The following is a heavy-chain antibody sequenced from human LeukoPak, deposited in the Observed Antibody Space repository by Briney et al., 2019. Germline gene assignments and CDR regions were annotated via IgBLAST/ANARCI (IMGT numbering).Heavy chain of an antibody. Sequence: PSETLSRTCAVYGGSFSGYYWSWIRQPPGKGLEWIGEINHSGGTNYSPSLKSRVTISVDTSKNQFSLKLSSVTAADTAVYYCAGRRSCTSCYVTFDYWGQGTLVTVSS. J-gene: IGHJ4*02. V-gene: IGHV4-34*01. D-gene: IGHD2-2*01. CDR2: INHSGGT. CDR3: AGRRSCTSCYVTFDY. CDR1: GGSFSGYY.